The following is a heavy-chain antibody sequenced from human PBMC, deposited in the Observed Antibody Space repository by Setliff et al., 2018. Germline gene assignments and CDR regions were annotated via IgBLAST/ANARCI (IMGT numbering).Heavy chain of an antibody. J-gene: IGHJ6*02. CDR1: GFTFKTYE. D-gene: IGHD2-15*01. CDR2: THTDGITI. Sequence: GGSLRLSCEASGFTFKTYEMIWVRQAPGKGLERVSKTHTDGITIYSDSARGRFTIFRDSAKNSLHLQMTSLSAEDTAVYYCARRLPYFGMDVWGQGTTVTVSS. CDR3: ARRLPYFGMDV. V-gene: IGHV3-48*03.